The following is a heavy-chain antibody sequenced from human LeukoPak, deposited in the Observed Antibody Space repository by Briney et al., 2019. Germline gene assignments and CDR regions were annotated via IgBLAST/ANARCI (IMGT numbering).Heavy chain of an antibody. CDR1: GFTFSSYS. J-gene: IGHJ2*01. D-gene: IGHD3-10*01. CDR2: ISSSSSYI. Sequence: GGSLRLSCAASGFTFSSYSMNWVRQAPGKGLEWVSSISSSSSYIYYADSVKGRFTISRDNAKNSLYLQMNSLRAEDTAVYYCARSIGRDGDRAWYFDLWGRGTLVTVSS. CDR3: ARSIGRDGDRAWYFDL. V-gene: IGHV3-21*01.